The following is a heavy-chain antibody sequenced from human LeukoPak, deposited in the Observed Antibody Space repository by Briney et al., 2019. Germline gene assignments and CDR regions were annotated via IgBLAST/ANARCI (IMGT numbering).Heavy chain of an antibody. CDR1: GFTFSAYA. CDR2: ISGSGGGGST. J-gene: IGHJ2*01. Sequence: PGGSLRLSCAASGFTFSAYAMSWVRQAPGKGLEWVSVISGSGGGGSTYTADSVSGRFIISRDNSKSTLYLQMNSLRAEDTAVYYCARDRDSIVGATGPWYFDLWGRGTLVTVSS. V-gene: IGHV3-23*01. D-gene: IGHD1-26*01. CDR3: ARDRDSIVGATGPWYFDL.